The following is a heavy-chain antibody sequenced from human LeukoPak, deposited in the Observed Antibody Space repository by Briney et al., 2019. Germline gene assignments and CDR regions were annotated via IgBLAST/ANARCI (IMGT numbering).Heavy chain of an antibody. D-gene: IGHD3-22*01. CDR1: GYTLIELS. V-gene: IGHV1-24*01. J-gene: IGHJ4*02. Sequence: ASVKVSCKVSGYTLIELSMHWVRQAPGKGLEWMGGFDPEDGETIYAQKFQGRVTMTEDTSTDTAYMELSSLRSEDTAVYYCATAGIVVVTYYFDYWGQGTLVTVSS. CDR3: ATAGIVVVTYYFDY. CDR2: FDPEDGET.